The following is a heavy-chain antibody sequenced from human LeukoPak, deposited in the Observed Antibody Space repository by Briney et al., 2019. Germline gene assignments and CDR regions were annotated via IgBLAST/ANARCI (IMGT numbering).Heavy chain of an antibody. D-gene: IGHD6-13*01. CDR1: GFTFSNYD. V-gene: IGHV3-30-3*01. Sequence: GGSLRLSCAASGFTFSNYDMHWVRQAPGKGLEWVAVISYDGNNKDFADSVKGRFTISRDNAKNSLYVVMNSLRAEDTAVYYCARGHIASWYNVENWGQGTLVTVSS. CDR3: ARGHIASWYNVEN. J-gene: IGHJ4*02. CDR2: ISYDGNNK.